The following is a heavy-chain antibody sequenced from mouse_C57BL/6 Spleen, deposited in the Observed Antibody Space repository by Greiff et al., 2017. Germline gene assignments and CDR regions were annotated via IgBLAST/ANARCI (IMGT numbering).Heavy chain of an antibody. V-gene: IGHV1-64*01. D-gene: IGHD1-1*01. Sequence: VQLQQPGAELVKPGASVKLSCKASGYTFTSYWMHWVKQRPGQGLEWIGMIHPNSGSTNYNEKFKSKATLTVDNSSSTAYMQLSSLTSEDSAVYYCARGGPITTVVADWYFDVWGTGTTVTVSS. J-gene: IGHJ1*03. CDR1: GYTFTSYW. CDR3: ARGGPITTVVADWYFDV. CDR2: IHPNSGST.